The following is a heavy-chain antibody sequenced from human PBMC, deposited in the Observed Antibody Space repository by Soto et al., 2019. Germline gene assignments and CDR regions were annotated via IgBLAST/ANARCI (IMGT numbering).Heavy chain of an antibody. J-gene: IGHJ6*02. D-gene: IGHD3-3*01. CDR3: AGGPANYYDFWSGTLGYYYYGMDV. CDR1: GGSIGSSSDY. CDR2: IYYSGST. Sequence: PSETLSLTCTVSGGSIGSSSDYWGWIRQPPGKGLEWIGNIYYSGSTYYNPSLKSRVTISVDTSKNQFSLKLSSVTAADTAVYYCAGGPANYYDFWSGTLGYYYYGMDVWGQGTTVTVSS. V-gene: IGHV4-39*01.